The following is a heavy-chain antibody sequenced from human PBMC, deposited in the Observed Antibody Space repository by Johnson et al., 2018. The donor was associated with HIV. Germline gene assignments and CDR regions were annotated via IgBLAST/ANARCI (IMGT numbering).Heavy chain of an antibody. CDR3: AKDTYSHRLTVTESGFDI. D-gene: IGHD4-11*01. J-gene: IGHJ3*02. Sequence: VQLVESGGGLVKPGGSLRLSCAASGFTFSDYYMSWIRQAPGKGLEWVSGISWNSGSIAYADSVKGRFTISRDNAKNSLYVQMNSLRAEDTAVYYCAKDTYSHRLTVTESGFDIWGQGTMVTVSS. CDR2: ISWNSGSI. V-gene: IGHV3-9*01. CDR1: GFTFSDYY.